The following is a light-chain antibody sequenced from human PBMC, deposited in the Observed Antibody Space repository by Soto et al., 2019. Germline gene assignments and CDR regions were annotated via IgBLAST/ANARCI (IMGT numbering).Light chain of an antibody. CDR2: GAS. CDR3: QRYNAWPIP. CDR1: QSVSSN. J-gene: IGKJ5*01. V-gene: IGKV3-15*01. Sequence: EIVMTQSPATLSVSPGDRATLSCRAGQSVSSNLAWYQQKPGQAPRLHIYGASTRATGIPARFSGSGSGTEFTLTISSLQSEDFAVYYCQRYNAWPIPFGQGTRLDIK.